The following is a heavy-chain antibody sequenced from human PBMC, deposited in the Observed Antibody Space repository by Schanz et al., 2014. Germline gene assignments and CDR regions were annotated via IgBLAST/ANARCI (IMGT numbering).Heavy chain of an antibody. D-gene: IGHD3-9*01. Sequence: QVQLVQSGAEVKKPGASVKVSCKASGYTFTSYGISWVRQAPGQGLEWMGWISAYNGNTKYPQKLQGRVTMTTDTSTSTAYMELRSLRSDDTAVYYCARDAADFYDIWTDSYSRLDPWGQGTLVTVSS. CDR2: ISAYNGNT. CDR3: ARDAADFYDIWTDSYSRLDP. V-gene: IGHV1-18*01. CDR1: GYTFTSYG. J-gene: IGHJ5*02.